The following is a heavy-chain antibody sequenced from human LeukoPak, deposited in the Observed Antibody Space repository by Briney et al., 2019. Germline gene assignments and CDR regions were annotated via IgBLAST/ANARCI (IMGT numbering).Heavy chain of an antibody. Sequence: GGSLRLSCAASGFTVSSNYMSWVRQAPGKGLEWVSVIYSGGSTYYADSVKGRFTISRDNSKNTLYLQMNSLRAEDTAVYYCARAPSDVWGSYRYWWGQGTLVTVSS. J-gene: IGHJ4*02. CDR3: ARAPSDVWGSYRYW. V-gene: IGHV3-53*01. D-gene: IGHD3-16*02. CDR1: GFTVSSNY. CDR2: IYSGGST.